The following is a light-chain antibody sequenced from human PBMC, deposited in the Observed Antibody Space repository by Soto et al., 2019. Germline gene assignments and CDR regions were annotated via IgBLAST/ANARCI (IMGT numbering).Light chain of an antibody. CDR1: QSIRTY. Sequence: DIQMTQSPSSLSASVGDRVTITCRSSQSIRTYLNWYQQKPGKAPNLLIYTTSNLESGAPSRFSGSGSGTDFTLTINTLQPEDSATYFCQQSYSRTRTFRQGTKVEVK. V-gene: IGKV1-39*01. CDR3: QQSYSRTRT. CDR2: TTS. J-gene: IGKJ1*01.